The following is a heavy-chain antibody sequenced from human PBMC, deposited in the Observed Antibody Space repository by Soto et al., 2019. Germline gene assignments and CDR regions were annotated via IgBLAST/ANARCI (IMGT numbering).Heavy chain of an antibody. J-gene: IGHJ3*01. CDR2: IKGDVSTM. Sequence: EVQLVESGGGLVQAGGSLRLSCEASGFTFSNYWMHWVRQVPGKGLVWVSRIKGDVSTMNYADSVKGRFTISRDNAKNTVFLQMDRLVAEDTAVYYCVRGLPGHDGSDVWGKGTMVTVSS. CDR3: VRGLPGHDGSDV. D-gene: IGHD5-12*01. CDR1: GFTFSNYW. V-gene: IGHV3-74*01.